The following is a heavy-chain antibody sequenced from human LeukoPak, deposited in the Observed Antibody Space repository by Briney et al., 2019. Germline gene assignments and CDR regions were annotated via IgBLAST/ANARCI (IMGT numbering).Heavy chain of an antibody. D-gene: IGHD4-17*01. V-gene: IGHV3-7*01. Sequence: GGSLRLSCDASGFTFSTYAMSWVRQAPGEGLEWVANINEDGGEKYYADSVEGRFTISRDNARNSLYVQMNNLRAEDTAVYYCARTSGDPFDYWGQGTLVAISS. CDR1: GFTFSTYA. CDR3: ARTSGDPFDY. J-gene: IGHJ4*02. CDR2: INEDGGEK.